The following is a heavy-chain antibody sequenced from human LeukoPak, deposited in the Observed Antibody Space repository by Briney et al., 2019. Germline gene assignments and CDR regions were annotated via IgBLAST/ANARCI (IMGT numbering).Heavy chain of an antibody. CDR3: ARQSWSGYDDY. J-gene: IGHJ4*02. D-gene: IGHD5-12*01. V-gene: IGHV4-59*08. CDR1: GGSISGYS. Sequence: PSETLSLTCTVSGGSISGYSWNWIRQPPGKGLEWIGYISYNGNTNYNPSLKSRVTISVDTSKNQFSLKLSSVTAADTAVYYCARQSWSGYDDYWGQGTLVTVSS. CDR2: ISYNGNT.